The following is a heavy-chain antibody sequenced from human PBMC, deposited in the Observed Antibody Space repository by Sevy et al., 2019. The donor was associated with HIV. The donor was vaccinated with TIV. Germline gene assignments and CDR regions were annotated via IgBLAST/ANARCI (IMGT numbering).Heavy chain of an antibody. J-gene: IGHJ4*02. CDR1: GFTFSSYA. V-gene: IGHV3-30*04. CDR3: ARVVFMVRGPKPWY. CDR2: ISYDGSNK. Sequence: GGSLRLSCAASGFTFSSYAMHWVRQAPGKGLEWVAVISYDGSNKYYADSVKGRFTISRDNSKNTLYLQMNSLRAEDTAVYYCARVVFMVRGPKPWYWGQGTLVTVSS. D-gene: IGHD3-10*01.